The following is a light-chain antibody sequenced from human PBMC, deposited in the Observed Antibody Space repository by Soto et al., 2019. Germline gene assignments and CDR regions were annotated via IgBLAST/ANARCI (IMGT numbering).Light chain of an antibody. J-gene: IGKJ2*01. CDR2: RAS. CDR3: LQDYNFPRT. V-gene: IGKV1-9*01. Sequence: DIQLTQSPSFLSASVGDRVTITCRASQGIRSYLIWYQQRPGTAPKVLISRASRLQTGVPSRISGSGSGTEFTLTITSLQPEDFATYYCLQDYNFPRTFGQGTKLEIK. CDR1: QGIRSY.